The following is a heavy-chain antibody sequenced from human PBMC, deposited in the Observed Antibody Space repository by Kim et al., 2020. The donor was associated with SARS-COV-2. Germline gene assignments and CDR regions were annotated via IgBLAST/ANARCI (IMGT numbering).Heavy chain of an antibody. Sequence: ASVKVSCKASGYTFTGYYMHWVRQAPGQGLEWMGWINPNSGGTNYAQKFQGRVTMTRDTSISTAYMELSRLRSDDTAVYYCARDRYGYSYGSLIDYWGQGTLVTVSS. CDR1: GYTFTGYY. J-gene: IGHJ4*02. D-gene: IGHD5-18*01. CDR2: INPNSGGT. V-gene: IGHV1-2*02. CDR3: ARDRYGYSYGSLIDY.